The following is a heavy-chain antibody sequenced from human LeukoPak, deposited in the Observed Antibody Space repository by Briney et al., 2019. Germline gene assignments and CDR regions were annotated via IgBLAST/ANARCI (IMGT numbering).Heavy chain of an antibody. V-gene: IGHV3-23*01. CDR3: AKDHYDILTGGDWFDP. D-gene: IGHD3-9*01. CDR1: GFTFSSYA. Sequence: GSLRLSCAASGFTFSSYAMSWVRQAPGKGLEWVSAISGSGGSTYYADSVKGRFTISRDNSKNTLYLQMNSLRAEDTAVYYCAKDHYDILTGGDWFDPWGQGTLVNVSS. CDR2: ISGSGGST. J-gene: IGHJ5*02.